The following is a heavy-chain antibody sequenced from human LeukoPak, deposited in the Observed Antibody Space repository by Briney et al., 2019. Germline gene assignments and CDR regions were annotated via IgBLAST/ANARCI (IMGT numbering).Heavy chain of an antibody. CDR2: IYYSGST. Sequence: SETLSLTCTVSGGSISSSSYYWGWIRQPPGKGLEWIGSIYYSGSTYYNPSLKSRVTISVDTSKNQFSLKLSSVTAADTAVYYCARATIMITFGGGGRAFDIWGQGTMVTVSS. CDR3: ARATIMITFGGGGRAFDI. CDR1: GGSISSSSYY. J-gene: IGHJ3*02. V-gene: IGHV4-39*07. D-gene: IGHD3-16*01.